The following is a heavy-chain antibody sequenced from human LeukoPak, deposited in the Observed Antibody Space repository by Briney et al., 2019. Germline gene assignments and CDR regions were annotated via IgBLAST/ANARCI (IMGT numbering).Heavy chain of an antibody. CDR3: ARDVAGHAFDI. V-gene: IGHV3-48*03. CDR2: ISSSGSTI. J-gene: IGHJ3*02. Sequence: HPGGSLRLSCAASGFTFSSYEMNWVRQAPGKGLEWVSYISSSGSTIHYADSVKGRFTISRDNAKNSLYLQMNSLRAEDTAVYYCARDVAGHAFDIWGQGTMVTVSS. CDR1: GFTFSSYE. D-gene: IGHD6-19*01.